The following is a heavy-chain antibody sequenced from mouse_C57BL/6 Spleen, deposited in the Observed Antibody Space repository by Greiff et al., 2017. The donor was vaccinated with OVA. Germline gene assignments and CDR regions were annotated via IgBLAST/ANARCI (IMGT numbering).Heavy chain of an antibody. V-gene: IGHV1-7*01. CDR2: INPSSGYT. J-gene: IGHJ4*01. D-gene: IGHD2-4*01. CDR1: GYTFTSYW. CDR3: ARNYDSYYYAMDY. Sequence: QVQLQQSGAELAKPGASVKLSCKASGYTFTSYWMHWVKQRPGQGLEWIGYINPSSGYTKYNQKFKDKATLTADKSSSTAYMQLSSLTYEDSAVYYCARNYDSYYYAMDYWGQGTSVTVSS.